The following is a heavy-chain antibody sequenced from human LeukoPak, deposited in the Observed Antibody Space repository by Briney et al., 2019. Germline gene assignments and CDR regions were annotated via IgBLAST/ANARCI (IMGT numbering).Heavy chain of an antibody. Sequence: PGGALRLSCADSVRTLSSYSLCSVVQAPPRGVVGVSDMSGSGGSTYNADSVKRGFTISSDNNKNSLYLQVNRLRAEDTAVYYCAKRQVVGAGGFDYWGQGTLVTVSS. V-gene: IGHV3-23*01. D-gene: IGHD3-22*01. CDR2: MSGSGGST. CDR1: VRTLSSYS. CDR3: AKRQVVGAGGFDY. J-gene: IGHJ4*02.